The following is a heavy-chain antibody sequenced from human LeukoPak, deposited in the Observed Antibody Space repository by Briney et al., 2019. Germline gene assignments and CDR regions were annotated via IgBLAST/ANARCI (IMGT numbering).Heavy chain of an antibody. CDR3: ARHFSREVGDDSSGYVDY. Sequence: GESLKISCKGSGYSFTSYWIGWVRQMPGKGLEWMGIIYPGDSDTRYSPSFQAQVTISADKSLSTAYRQRSSLKATDTAMYYRARHFSREVGDDSSGYVDYWGQGTLVTVSS. CDR1: GYSFTSYW. J-gene: IGHJ4*02. V-gene: IGHV5-51*01. CDR2: IYPGDSDT. D-gene: IGHD3-22*01.